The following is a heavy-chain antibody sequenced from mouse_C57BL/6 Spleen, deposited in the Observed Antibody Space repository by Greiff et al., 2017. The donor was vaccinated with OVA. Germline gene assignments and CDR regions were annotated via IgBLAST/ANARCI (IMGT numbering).Heavy chain of an antibody. V-gene: IGHV1-26*01. CDR1: GYTFTDYY. CDR2: INPNNGGT. J-gene: IGHJ3*01. CDR3: AREPHRGYGSSQGWFAY. D-gene: IGHD1-1*01. Sequence: EVQLQQSGPELVKPGASVKISCKASGYTFTDYYMNWVKQSHGKSLEWIGDINPNNGGTSYNQKFEGKATLTVDKSSSTAYMELRSLTSEDSAVYYCAREPHRGYGSSQGWFAYWGQGTLVTVSA.